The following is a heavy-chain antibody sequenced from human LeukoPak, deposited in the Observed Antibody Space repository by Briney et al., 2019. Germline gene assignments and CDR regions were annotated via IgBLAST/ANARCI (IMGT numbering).Heavy chain of an antibody. CDR3: ARRYCSSTSCYYFDY. Sequence: SETLSLTCTVSGGSISSYYWSWIRQPPGKGLEWIGYIYYSGSTNYNPSLKSRVTISVDTSKNQFSLKLSSVTAADAAVYYCARRYCSSTSCYYFDYWGQGTLVTVSS. J-gene: IGHJ4*02. D-gene: IGHD2-2*01. CDR2: IYYSGST. V-gene: IGHV4-59*01. CDR1: GGSISSYY.